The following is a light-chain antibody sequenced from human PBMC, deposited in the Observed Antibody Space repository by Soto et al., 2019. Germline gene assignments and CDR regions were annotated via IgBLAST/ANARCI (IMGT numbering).Light chain of an antibody. CDR3: RSYGSSLGGNYV. J-gene: IGLJ1*01. CDR2: GST. V-gene: IGLV1-40*01. Sequence: QSVLSQPPSVSGAPGQRVTISCTGSSSNIGAGYDAHWFQQVPGTAPKLLIYGSTNRPSGVPDRFSGSKSGTSASLAITGLQAEDEADYYCRSYGSSLGGNYVFGTGTKVTVL. CDR1: SSNIGAGYD.